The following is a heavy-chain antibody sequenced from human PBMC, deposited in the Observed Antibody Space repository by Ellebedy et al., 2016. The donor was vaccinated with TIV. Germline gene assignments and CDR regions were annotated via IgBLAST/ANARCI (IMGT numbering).Heavy chain of an antibody. D-gene: IGHD3-10*01. CDR1: GGSISSSSNY. Sequence: SETLSLTCTVSGGSISSSSNYWGWIRQAPGKGLEWIGSIDYSGSTYYNPSLKSRVTISVDTSKSQFSLKLTSVTAADTAVYYCARWFGELLYVRWFDPWGQGTLVTVSS. CDR3: ARWFGELLYVRWFDP. CDR2: IDYSGST. J-gene: IGHJ5*02. V-gene: IGHV4-39*01.